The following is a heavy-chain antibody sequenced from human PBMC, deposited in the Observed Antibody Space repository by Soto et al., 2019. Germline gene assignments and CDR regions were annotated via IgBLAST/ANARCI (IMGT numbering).Heavy chain of an antibody. D-gene: IGHD2-2*01. CDR3: AKVPGRRIHAVDY. V-gene: IGHV3-23*01. CDR2: ISGSGGST. J-gene: IGHJ4*02. CDR1: GFTFSSYA. Sequence: EVQLLESGGGLVQPGGSLRLSCAASGFTFSSYAMSWVRQAPGKGLEWVSAISGSGGSTYYADSVKGRFTISRDNSKNTLYLQMNSLKAEYTAVYYCAKVPGRRIHAVDYRGQRTLVTVSS.